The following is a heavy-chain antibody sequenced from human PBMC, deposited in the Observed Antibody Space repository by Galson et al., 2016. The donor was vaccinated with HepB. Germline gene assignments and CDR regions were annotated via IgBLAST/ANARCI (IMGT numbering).Heavy chain of an antibody. D-gene: IGHD4-17*01. J-gene: IGHJ4*02. V-gene: IGHV3-23*01. CDR3: ARDVEPTPSDDYGDFFDY. CDR1: GFTFHYYG. CDR2: VSGSGRST. Sequence: SLRLSCAASGFTFHYYGMAWVRQAPGKGLEWVSTVSGSGRSTHYADSVRGRFTVSRDNSKNTLFLQIDSLRAEDTALYYCARDVEPTPSDDYGDFFDYWGQGTLVTVSS.